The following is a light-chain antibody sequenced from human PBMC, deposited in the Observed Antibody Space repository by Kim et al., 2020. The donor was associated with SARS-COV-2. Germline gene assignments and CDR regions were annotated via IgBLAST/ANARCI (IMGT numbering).Light chain of an antibody. CDR3: QSYDSSLSDSWV. CDR1: SSNIGAYD. V-gene: IGLV1-40*01. J-gene: IGLJ3*02. CDR2: GDS. Sequence: QSVLTQPPSVSGAPGQRVTISCTGSSSNIGAYDEHWYQHLPGTAPKLLIYGDSNRPSGVPDRFSGSKSGTSASLSITGLQAEDEADYYCQSYDSSLSDSWVFGGGTQLTVL.